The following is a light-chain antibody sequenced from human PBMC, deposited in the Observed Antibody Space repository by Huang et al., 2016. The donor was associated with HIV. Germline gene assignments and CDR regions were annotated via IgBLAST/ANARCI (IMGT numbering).Light chain of an antibody. CDR3: HHYSNWPPTWT. Sequence: EIVMTQSPATLSVSPGERATLSCRASQSVAKHFAWYQQQPGQAPRLLISGASTRATGIPARFSGSGSGTEFTLTISSLQSEDFAVYYCHHYSNWPPTWTFGQGTKVEIK. V-gene: IGKV3-15*01. CDR1: QSVAKH. CDR2: GAS. J-gene: IGKJ1*01.